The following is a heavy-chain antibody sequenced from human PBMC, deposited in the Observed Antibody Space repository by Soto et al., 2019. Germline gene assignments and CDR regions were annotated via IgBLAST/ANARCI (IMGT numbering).Heavy chain of an antibody. CDR2: INAGNGNT. CDR3: ARILELGYNCFDP. J-gene: IGHJ5*02. V-gene: IGHV1-3*01. CDR1: GYTFTSYA. Sequence: GASVKVSCKASGYTFTSYAMHWVRQAPGQRLEWMGWINAGNGNTKYSQKFQGRVTITRDTSASTAYMELSSLRSEDTAVYYCARILELGYNCFDPWGQGTLVTVSS. D-gene: IGHD1-7*01.